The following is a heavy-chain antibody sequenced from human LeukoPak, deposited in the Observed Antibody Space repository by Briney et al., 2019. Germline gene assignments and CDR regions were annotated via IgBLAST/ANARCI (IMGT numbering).Heavy chain of an antibody. D-gene: IGHD5-18*01. Sequence: SETLSLTCAVSGGSISSSNWWSWVRQPPGKGLEWIGEIYHSGSTNYNPSLKSRVTISVDTSKSQFSLKLRSVTAADTAVYYRARGLDTAMVTLDYWGQGTLVTVSS. CDR1: GGSISSSNW. J-gene: IGHJ4*02. CDR2: IYHSGST. V-gene: IGHV4-4*02. CDR3: ARGLDTAMVTLDY.